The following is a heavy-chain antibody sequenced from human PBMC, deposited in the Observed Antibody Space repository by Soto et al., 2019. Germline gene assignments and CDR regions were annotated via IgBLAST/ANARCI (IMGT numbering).Heavy chain of an antibody. Sequence: PGGSLRLSCAASGFTFSSYGMHWVRQAPGKGLEWVAVISYDGSNKYYADSVKGRFTISRDNSKNTLYLQMNSLRAEDTAVYYCAKDRIVVVPAASVPPAYYYYGMDVWGQGTTVTVSS. V-gene: IGHV3-30*18. D-gene: IGHD2-2*01. CDR3: AKDRIVVVPAASVPPAYYYYGMDV. J-gene: IGHJ6*02. CDR2: ISYDGSNK. CDR1: GFTFSSYG.